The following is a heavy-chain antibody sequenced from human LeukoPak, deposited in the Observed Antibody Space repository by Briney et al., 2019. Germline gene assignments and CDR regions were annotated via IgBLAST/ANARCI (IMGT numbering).Heavy chain of an antibody. Sequence: GGSLRLSCVASGFAFSKYSMNWVRQAPGKGLEWVSYISSSSSTIYYADSVKGRFTISRDNAKNSLYLQMNSLRAEDTAVYYCARGFGSEPYDFWSGYYTGRAFDIWGQGTMVTVSS. V-gene: IGHV3-48*01. CDR2: ISSSSSTI. CDR1: GFAFSKYS. J-gene: IGHJ3*02. D-gene: IGHD3-3*01. CDR3: ARGFGSEPYDFWSGYYTGRAFDI.